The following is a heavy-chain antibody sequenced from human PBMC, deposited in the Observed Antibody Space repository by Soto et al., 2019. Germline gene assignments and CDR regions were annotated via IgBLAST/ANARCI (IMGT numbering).Heavy chain of an antibody. V-gene: IGHV4-34*01. CDR1: GGTLSGYY. D-gene: IGHD5-18*01. Sequence: TSESLSLTCAVFGGTLSGYYWRWIRQPPGKGLEWIGGINHSGSTNYNPSLKSRVTISVDTSKNQFSLKLSSVTAADTAVYYCASWEVIRLAFDIWGQGTMVTVSS. CDR3: ASWEVIRLAFDI. CDR2: INHSGST. J-gene: IGHJ3*02.